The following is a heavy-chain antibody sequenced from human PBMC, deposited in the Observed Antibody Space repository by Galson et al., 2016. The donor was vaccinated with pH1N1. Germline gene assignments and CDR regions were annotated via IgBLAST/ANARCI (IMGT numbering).Heavy chain of an antibody. V-gene: IGHV3-7*01. J-gene: IGHJ6*02. CDR2: IYQDGSEK. Sequence: SLRLSCAASGFSFSSYWMSWVRQAPGKGLEWVANIYQDGSEKYYVDSVKGRFTISRDNAKNSLYLRMNSLRAEDTAVYYCATVGSYGDYQYYYYYGMDVWGQGTTVTVSS. CDR3: ATVGSYGDYQYYYYYGMDV. D-gene: IGHD4-17*01. CDR1: GFSFSSYW.